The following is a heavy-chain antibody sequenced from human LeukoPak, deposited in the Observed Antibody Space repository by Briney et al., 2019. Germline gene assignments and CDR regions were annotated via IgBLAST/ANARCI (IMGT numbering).Heavy chain of an antibody. CDR1: GGSISSYY. CDR3: ARDRYNWNSPLDY. J-gene: IGHJ4*02. V-gene: IGHV4-59*12. Sequence: SETLSLTCTVSGGSISSYYWSWIRQPPGKGLEWIGYIFYSGSTKYNPSLKSRVTISVDTSKNQFSLKLSSVTAADTAVYYCARDRYNWNSPLDYWGQGTLVTVSS. D-gene: IGHD1-7*01. CDR2: IFYSGST.